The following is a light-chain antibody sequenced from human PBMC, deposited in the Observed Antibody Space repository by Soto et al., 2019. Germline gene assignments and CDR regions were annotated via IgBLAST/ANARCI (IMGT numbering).Light chain of an antibody. CDR3: QQYESTPPT. CDR2: WAP. J-gene: IGKJ2*01. CDR1: QRVLSTSNNKNT. Sequence: DTVMTKSPDSLAVPLGERAPFTCKPSQRVLSTSNNKNTLAWYHQGPGQPPKLLISWAPTRDSGVPDRFSGSGSGTDFTLTITSLQAEDVAVYYCQQYESTPPTFGQGTKLEIK. V-gene: IGKV4-1*01.